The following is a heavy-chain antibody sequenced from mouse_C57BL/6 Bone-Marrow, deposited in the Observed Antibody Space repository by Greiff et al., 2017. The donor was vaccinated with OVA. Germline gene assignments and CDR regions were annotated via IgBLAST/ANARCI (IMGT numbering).Heavy chain of an antibody. CDR1: GYTFTSYW. CDR2: IHPNSGST. D-gene: IGHD1-1*01. V-gene: IGHV1-64*01. J-gene: IGHJ3*01. CDR3: ARWYYEGFAY. Sequence: VQLQQPGAELVQPGASVKLSCKASGYTFTSYWMHWVKQRPGQGLEWIGMIHPNSGSTNYNEKFKSKATLTVDKSSSTSYMQRSSLTSEDSAVYYCARWYYEGFAYWGQGTLVTVSA.